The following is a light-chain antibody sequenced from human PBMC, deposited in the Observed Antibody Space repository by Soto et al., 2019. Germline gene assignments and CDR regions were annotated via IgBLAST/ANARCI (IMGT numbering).Light chain of an antibody. J-gene: IGKJ1*01. V-gene: IGKV1-39*01. CDR1: QNIDNC. Sequence: DIQMIQSPSSLSASVGDRVTITCRASQNIDNCLSWYQQKPGKAPELLIYAASLLQSGVPSRFSGSGSGTEYTLTISSLQREDLATYHFLHTYSARATFGQGTRVEIK. CDR2: AAS. CDR3: LHTYSARAT.